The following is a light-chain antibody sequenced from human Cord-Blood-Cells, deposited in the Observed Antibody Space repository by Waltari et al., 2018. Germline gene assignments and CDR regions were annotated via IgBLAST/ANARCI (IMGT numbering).Light chain of an antibody. J-gene: IGKJ5*01. CDR1: PSVSSY. CDR2: DAS. Sequence: EIVLTQSPATLSLSPGERATLSCRASPSVSSYLAWYQQKPGQAPRLLIYDASNRATGIPARFSGSGSGTDFTRTISSLEPEDFAVYYCQQRSNWPSITFGQGTRLEIK. V-gene: IGKV3-11*01. CDR3: QQRSNWPSIT.